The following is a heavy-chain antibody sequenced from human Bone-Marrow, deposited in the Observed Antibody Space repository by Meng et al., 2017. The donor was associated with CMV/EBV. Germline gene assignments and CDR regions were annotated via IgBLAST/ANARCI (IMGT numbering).Heavy chain of an antibody. Sequence: GESLKISCAASGFTFDDYGMSWVRQAPGKGLEWVSGINWNGGSTGYADSVKGRFTISRDNAKNSLYLQMNSLRAEDTAVYYCARGYFDWLLKPSNYFDYWGQGTLVTVSS. CDR1: GFTFDDYG. V-gene: IGHV3-20*04. CDR2: INWNGGST. J-gene: IGHJ4*02. D-gene: IGHD3-9*01. CDR3: ARGYFDWLLKPSNYFDY.